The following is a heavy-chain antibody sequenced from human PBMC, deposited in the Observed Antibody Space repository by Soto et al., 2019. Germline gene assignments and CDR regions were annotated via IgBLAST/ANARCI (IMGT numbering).Heavy chain of an antibody. CDR1: GFSFSSYA. V-gene: IGHV3-23*01. CDR3: AKEFRHGAYSQVFDY. D-gene: IGHD4-17*01. CDR2: ISGRGGST. J-gene: IGHJ4*02. Sequence: HPGGSLRLSFIAPGFSFSSYAMTWVRQAPGRGLEWVSTISGRGGSTYYADSVKGRFTISRDNSKNTLCLQMNSLRAEDTAIYYCAKEFRHGAYSQVFDYWGQGTLVTVSS.